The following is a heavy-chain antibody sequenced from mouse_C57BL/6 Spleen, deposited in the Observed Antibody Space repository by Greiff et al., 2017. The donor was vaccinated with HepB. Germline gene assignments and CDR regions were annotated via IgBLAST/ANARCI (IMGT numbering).Heavy chain of an antibody. J-gene: IGHJ2*01. CDR3: ARRGYYGSSPSFDY. Sequence: EVQLQESGGDLVKPGGSLKLSCAASGFTFSSYGMSWVRQTPDKRLEWVATISSGGSYTYYPDSVKGRFTISRDNAKNTLYLQMSSLKSEDTAMYYCARRGYYGSSPSFDYWGQGTTLTVSS. CDR2: ISSGGSYT. V-gene: IGHV5-6*01. CDR1: GFTFSSYG. D-gene: IGHD1-1*01.